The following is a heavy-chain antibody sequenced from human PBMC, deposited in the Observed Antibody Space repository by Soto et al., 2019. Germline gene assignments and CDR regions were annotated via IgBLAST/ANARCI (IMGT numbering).Heavy chain of an antibody. Sequence: GGSLRLSCSASGFTFSSYGMHWVRQAPGKGLEWVAVISYDGSNKYYADSVKGRFTISRDNSKNTLYLQMNSLRAEDTAVYYCAKDYGYFDGEYYFDYWGQGTLVNVYS. D-gene: IGHD3-9*01. CDR2: ISYDGSNK. CDR1: GFTFSSYG. V-gene: IGHV3-30*18. J-gene: IGHJ4*02. CDR3: AKDYGYFDGEYYFDY.